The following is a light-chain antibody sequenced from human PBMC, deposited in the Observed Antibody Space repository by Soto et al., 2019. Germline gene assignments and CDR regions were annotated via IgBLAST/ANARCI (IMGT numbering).Light chain of an antibody. CDR2: EVS. Sequence: QSVLTQPASVSGSPGQSVTISCTGTSSDVGGYNYVSWYQQHPGKAPKLMIYEVSKRPSGVPIRFSGSKSGNTASLTISGLQADDEADYYCSSYARSSIYVFGTGTKLTVL. V-gene: IGLV2-14*01. CDR1: SSDVGGYNY. J-gene: IGLJ1*01. CDR3: SSYARSSIYV.